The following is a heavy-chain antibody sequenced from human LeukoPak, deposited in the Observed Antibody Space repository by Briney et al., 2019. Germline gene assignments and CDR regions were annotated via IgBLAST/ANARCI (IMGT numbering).Heavy chain of an antibody. CDR1: GFTFSSYA. CDR2: ISYDGSNK. J-gene: IGHJ3*02. CDR3: ARDSSAFDI. V-gene: IGHV3-30-3*01. Sequence: GRSLRLSCAASGFTFSSYAMHWVRQAPGKGLEWVAVISYDGSNKYYADSVKGRFTISRDNSKNTLYLQMNSLRAEDTAVYYCARDSSAFDIWGQGTMVTVSS.